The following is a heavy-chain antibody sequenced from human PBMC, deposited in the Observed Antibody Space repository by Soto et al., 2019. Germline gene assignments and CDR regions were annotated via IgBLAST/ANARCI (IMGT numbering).Heavy chain of an antibody. D-gene: IGHD4-17*01. CDR3: ARDGTTVPYNWFDP. J-gene: IGHJ5*02. CDR1: GGTFSSYA. V-gene: IGHV1-69*12. CDR2: IIPIFGTA. Sequence: QVQLVQSGAEVKKPGSSVKVSCKASGGTFSSYAISWVRQAPGQGLEWMGGIIPIFGTANYAQKFQGRVTXXAXEXXSTAYVELGSLGSEDTAVYYCARDGTTVPYNWFDPWGQGTLVTVSS.